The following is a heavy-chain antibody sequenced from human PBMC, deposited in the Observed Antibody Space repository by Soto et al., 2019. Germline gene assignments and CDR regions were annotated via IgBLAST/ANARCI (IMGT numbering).Heavy chain of an antibody. J-gene: IGHJ6*02. CDR1: GFTFSSYA. V-gene: IGHV3-23*01. Sequence: EVQLLESGGGLVQPGGSLRLSCAASGFTFSSYAMSWVRQAPGKGLEWVSAISGSGGSTYYADSVKGRFTISRDNSKNTLYLQMNSRRAEDTAVYYCAKEGGYCTNGVCYTLGSGMDVWGQGTTVTVSS. D-gene: IGHD2-8*01. CDR3: AKEGGYCTNGVCYTLGSGMDV. CDR2: ISGSGGST.